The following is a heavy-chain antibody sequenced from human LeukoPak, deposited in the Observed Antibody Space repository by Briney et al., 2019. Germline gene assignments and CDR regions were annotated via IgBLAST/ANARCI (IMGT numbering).Heavy chain of an antibody. J-gene: IGHJ4*02. CDR2: IYYSGST. Sequence: SQTLSLTCTVSRGSISSGDYYWSWIRQPPGKGLEWIEYIYYSGSTYYNPSLKSRVTISVDTSKNQFSLKLSSVTAADTAVYYCARVETFGGVIAYYFDYWGQRTLVTVSS. CDR3: ARVETFGGVIAYYFDY. D-gene: IGHD3-16*02. V-gene: IGHV4-30-4*01. CDR1: RGSISSGDYY.